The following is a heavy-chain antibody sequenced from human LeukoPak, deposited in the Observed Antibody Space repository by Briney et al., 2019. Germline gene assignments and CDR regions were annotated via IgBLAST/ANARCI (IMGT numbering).Heavy chain of an antibody. Sequence: PSETLSLTCTVSGGSISSYCWSWIRQPPGKGLEWIGYIYYSGSTNYNPSLKSRVTISVDTSKNQFSLKLSSVTAADTAVYYCARGRYYYDSSGYLQTGFDPWGQGTLVTVSS. CDR2: IYYSGST. D-gene: IGHD3-22*01. CDR1: GGSISSYC. CDR3: ARGRYYYDSSGYLQTGFDP. J-gene: IGHJ5*02. V-gene: IGHV4-59*01.